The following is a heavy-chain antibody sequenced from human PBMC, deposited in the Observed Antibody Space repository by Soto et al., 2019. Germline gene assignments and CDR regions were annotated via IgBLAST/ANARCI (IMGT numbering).Heavy chain of an antibody. J-gene: IGHJ6*02. Sequence: QVQLVQSGAEVKKPGSSVKVSCKASGGTFSSYAISWVRQAPGQGLEWMGGIIPIFGTADYVQKFQGRVTITADESTSTAYMELSSLRSEDTAVYYCSTQRFPNYYNYGMDVWGQGTTVTVSS. CDR3: STQRFPNYYNYGMDV. CDR2: IIPIFGTA. V-gene: IGHV1-69*12. CDR1: GGTFSSYA.